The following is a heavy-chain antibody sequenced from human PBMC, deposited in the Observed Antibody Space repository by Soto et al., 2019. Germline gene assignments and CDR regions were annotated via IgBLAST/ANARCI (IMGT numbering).Heavy chain of an antibody. J-gene: IGHJ6*02. CDR3: ARHGEGYCSGGSCLYYGMDV. Sequence: GESLKISCKGSGYSFTTHWIVWVRQMPEKGLEWVGIIYPGDSETRYSPSFQGQVSISADQSTSTAYLQWSSLKASDSAIYYCARHGEGYCSGGSCLYYGMDVWGQGTTVTVSS. D-gene: IGHD2-15*01. V-gene: IGHV5-51*01. CDR2: IYPGDSET. CDR1: GYSFTTHW.